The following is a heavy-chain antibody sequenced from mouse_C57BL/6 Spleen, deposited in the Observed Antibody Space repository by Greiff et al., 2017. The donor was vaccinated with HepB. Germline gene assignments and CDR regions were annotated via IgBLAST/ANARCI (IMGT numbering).Heavy chain of an antibody. CDR2: ISDGGSYT. CDR1: GFTFSSYA. J-gene: IGHJ4*01. V-gene: IGHV5-4*01. Sequence: EVQLVESGGGLVKPGGSLKLSCAASGFTFSSYAMSWVRQTPEKRLEWVATISDGGSYTYYPDNVKGRFTISRDNAKNNLYLQMSHLKPEDTAMYYCARDYYYGKGGAMDYWGQGTSVTVSS. D-gene: IGHD1-1*01. CDR3: ARDYYYGKGGAMDY.